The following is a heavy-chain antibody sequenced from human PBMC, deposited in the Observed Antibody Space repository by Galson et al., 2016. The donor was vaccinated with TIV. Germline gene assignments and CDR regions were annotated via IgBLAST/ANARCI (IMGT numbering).Heavy chain of an antibody. CDR2: IYESGTT. V-gene: IGHV4-38-2*02. J-gene: IGHJ6*02. CDR3: MREGSTVTMHHYFGMDV. D-gene: IGHD4-17*01. Sequence: IRQPPGKGLQWIGSIYESGTTYSNPSLKSRLTLSVDTSKNQFSLKLSSVTAADTAVYYCMREGSTVTMHHYFGMDVWGQGTSVTVSS.